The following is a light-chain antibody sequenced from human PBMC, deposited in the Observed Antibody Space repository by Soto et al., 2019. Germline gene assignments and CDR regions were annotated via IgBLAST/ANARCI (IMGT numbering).Light chain of an antibody. J-gene: IGKJ5*01. Sequence: AIRMTQSPSSLSAATGDRVTITCRASQSISTYLAWYQQKPGKAPKLLIYGASTLQSGVPSRFSGSGSGTDFTLTISCLQSEDFATYYCQQYYSNVPITFGQGTRLDNK. CDR1: QSISTY. CDR3: QQYYSNVPIT. V-gene: IGKV1-8*01. CDR2: GAS.